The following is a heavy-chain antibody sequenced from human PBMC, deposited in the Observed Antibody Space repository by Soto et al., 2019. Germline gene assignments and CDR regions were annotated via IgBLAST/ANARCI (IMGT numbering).Heavy chain of an antibody. V-gene: IGHV1-3*05. CDR1: GYTFISYA. J-gene: IGHJ4*02. D-gene: IGHD2-15*01. Sequence: QVQLVQSGAEEKKSGASVKVSCKASGYTFISYAMHWVRQAPGQSLEWMGWINPGNGDTKYSQTLQGRVTLTRDTAAKTDYRELTSLSSADTAVYYCAAGGGGSRYWGQGTLDTVSS. CDR2: INPGNGDT. CDR3: AAGGGGSRY.